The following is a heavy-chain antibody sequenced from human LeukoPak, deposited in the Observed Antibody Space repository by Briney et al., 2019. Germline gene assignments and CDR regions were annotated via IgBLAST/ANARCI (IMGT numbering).Heavy chain of an antibody. Sequence: GGSLRLSCAASVFTFRTYWMSWVRQAPGKGLEWVANIKQDESEKYYMGSVEGRFTISRDNSKNTLYLQMNSLRAEDTAVYYCARVDGIAAAGTGPIDYWGQGTLVTVSS. V-gene: IGHV3-7*01. J-gene: IGHJ4*02. CDR1: VFTFRTYW. CDR3: ARVDGIAAAGTGPIDY. D-gene: IGHD6-13*01. CDR2: IKQDESEK.